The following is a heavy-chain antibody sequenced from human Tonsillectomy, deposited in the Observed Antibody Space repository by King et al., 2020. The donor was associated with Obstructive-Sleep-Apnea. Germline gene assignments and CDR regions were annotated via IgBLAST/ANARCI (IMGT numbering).Heavy chain of an antibody. CDR1: GGPIGNYY. CDR3: AKDASGTYYNWFDP. CDR2: VYNSRSN. V-gene: IGHV4-59*01. J-gene: IGHJ5*02. Sequence: VQLQESGPGLVKPSETLSLTCTVFGGPIGNYYWSWVRQHPGKGLEWIGFVYNSRSNIYNPSLMSRVTISVDTSKNQFSLRLTSVTAADAAVYYCAKDASGTYYNWFDPWGQGIPVTVSS. D-gene: IGHD3-10*01.